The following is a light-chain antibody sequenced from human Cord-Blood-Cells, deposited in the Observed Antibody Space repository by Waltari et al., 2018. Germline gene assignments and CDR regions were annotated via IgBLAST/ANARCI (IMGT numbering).Light chain of an antibody. V-gene: IGKV3-20*01. CDR2: GAS. CDR1: QSVSSSY. J-gene: IGKJ2*01. CDR3: QQYGSSPYT. Sequence: EIVLTQSPGTLSLSPGERATLSCRASQSVSSSYLAWYQQKPGQAPRRLIYGASSRATVIPDRFSGSGSGTDFTLTISRLEPEDFVVYYCQQYGSSPYTFGQGTKLEIK.